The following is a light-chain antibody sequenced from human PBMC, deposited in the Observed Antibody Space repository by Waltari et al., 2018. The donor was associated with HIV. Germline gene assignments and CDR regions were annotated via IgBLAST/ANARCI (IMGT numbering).Light chain of an antibody. V-gene: IGKV1-5*03. CDR1: QSLGAW. CDR2: KAS. J-gene: IGKJ1*01. CDR3: QEYTTYLGT. Sequence: DIQMTQSPSTLSASVGDTVTITCRASQSLGAWLAWYQQKPGKAPKFLISKASSLESGVPSRFSGSGAATEFTLTISSLQPDDFATYFCQEYTTYLGTFGQGTKVEIK.